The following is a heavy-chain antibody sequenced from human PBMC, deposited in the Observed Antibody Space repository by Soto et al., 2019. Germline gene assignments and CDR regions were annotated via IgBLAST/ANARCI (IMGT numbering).Heavy chain of an antibody. CDR1: GFTFSSYA. Sequence: GGSLRLSCAASGFTFSSYAMSWVRQAPGKGLEWVSVISGSDDSTYYADSVKGRFTISRDNSKNTLYLQMNSLRAEDTAVYYCARTGFLEWLLLLDYYYGMDVWGQGTTVTVSS. V-gene: IGHV3-23*01. CDR2: ISGSDDST. J-gene: IGHJ6*02. CDR3: ARTGFLEWLLLLDYYYGMDV. D-gene: IGHD3-3*01.